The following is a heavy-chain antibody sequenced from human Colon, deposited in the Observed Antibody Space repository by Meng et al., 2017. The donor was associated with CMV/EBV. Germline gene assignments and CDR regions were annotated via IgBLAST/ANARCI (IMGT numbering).Heavy chain of an antibody. CDR1: GFTVMDYY. J-gene: IGHJ5*02. Sequence: SGFTVMDYYMSWIRQAPGKGLEWVSYISSSGTTIYYTDSVKGRFTISRDNAKNSLHLQMDSLRAEDTAVYYCARELNVVVGLRWFDPWGPGTLVTVSS. CDR2: ISSSGTTI. CDR3: ARELNVVVGLRWFDP. D-gene: IGHD1-26*01. V-gene: IGHV3-11*01.